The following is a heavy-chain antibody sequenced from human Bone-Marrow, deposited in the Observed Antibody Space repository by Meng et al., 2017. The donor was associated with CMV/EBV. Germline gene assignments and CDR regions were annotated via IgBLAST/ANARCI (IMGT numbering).Heavy chain of an antibody. V-gene: IGHV3-30-3*01. D-gene: IGHD2-2*01. J-gene: IGHJ6*02. CDR2: ISYDGSNK. CDR1: GFTFSSYA. Sequence: GGSLRLSCAASGFTFSSYAMHWVRQAPGKGLEWVAVISYDGSNKYYADSVKGRFTISRDNSKNTLYLQMNSLRAEDTAVYYCARVGVPAAIPYYYGMDVWGQGTTVTVSS. CDR3: ARVGVPAAIPYYYGMDV.